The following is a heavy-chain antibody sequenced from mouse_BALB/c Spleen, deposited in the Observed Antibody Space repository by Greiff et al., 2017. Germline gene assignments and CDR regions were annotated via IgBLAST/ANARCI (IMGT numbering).Heavy chain of an antibody. Sequence: VQLQQSGAELMKPGASVKISCKATGYTFSSYWIEWVKQRPGQGLEWIGEILPGSGSTNYNEKFKGKATFTADTSSNTAYMQLSSLTSEDSAVYYCARGCLTARAPFAYWGQGTLVTVSA. CDR3: ARGCLTARAPFAY. D-gene: IGHD3-2*01. CDR1: GYTFSSYW. J-gene: IGHJ3*01. V-gene: IGHV1-9*01. CDR2: ILPGSGST.